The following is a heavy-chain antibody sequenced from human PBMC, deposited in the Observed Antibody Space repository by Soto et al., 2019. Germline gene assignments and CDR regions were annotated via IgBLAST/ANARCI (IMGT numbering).Heavy chain of an antibody. D-gene: IGHD5-12*01. CDR3: ARGRWLPEGLDAFDI. J-gene: IGHJ3*02. CDR1: GGTFSSYA. V-gene: IGHV1-69*13. CDR2: IIPIFGTA. Sequence: SVKVSCKASGGTFSSYAISWVRQAPGQGLEWMGGIIPIFGTANYAQKFQGRVTITADESTSTAYMELSSLRSEDTAVYYCARGRWLPEGLDAFDIWGQGTMVTVSS.